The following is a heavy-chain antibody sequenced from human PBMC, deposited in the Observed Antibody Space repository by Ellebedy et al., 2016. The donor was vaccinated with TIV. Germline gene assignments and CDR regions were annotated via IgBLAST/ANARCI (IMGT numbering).Heavy chain of an antibody. J-gene: IGHJ4*02. CDR1: GDSIDYSPYS. V-gene: IGHV4-39*07. CDR3: SSTPFSAGSGYHPHDY. CDR2: SKYSGST. Sequence: MPSETLSLTCTVSGDSIDYSPYSWGWIRQSPGQGLEWIGASKYSGSTQYNPSLKSRVTISVDTSKNQFSLNLNSVTAADTAVYFCSSTPFSAGSGYHPHDYWGQGILVTVSS. D-gene: IGHD5-12*01.